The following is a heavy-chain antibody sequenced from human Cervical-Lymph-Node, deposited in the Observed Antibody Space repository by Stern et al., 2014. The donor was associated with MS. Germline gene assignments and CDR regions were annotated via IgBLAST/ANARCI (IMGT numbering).Heavy chain of an antibody. CDR3: ARQEGSRHYGLDV. CDR1: GYSFPAYW. D-gene: IGHD6-6*01. Sequence: VQLVQSGAAVKKSGESLKISCKGSGYSFPAYWIAWVRQMPGKGLEWMGIIYPGDSDIRYSPAFQGQVTISADKSTMTAYLQWSSLKASDTAMYYCARQEGSRHYGLDVWGQGTTVTVSS. CDR2: IYPGDSDI. V-gene: IGHV5-51*01. J-gene: IGHJ6*02.